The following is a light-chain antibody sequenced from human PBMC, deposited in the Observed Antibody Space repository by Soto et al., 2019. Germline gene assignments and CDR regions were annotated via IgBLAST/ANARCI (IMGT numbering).Light chain of an antibody. Sequence: QSALTQPASVSGSPGQTVIISCTGTSSDIGGSNSVSWYQQHPGRAPKLIIFDVNTRPSKIPDRFSGSKSDNTAFLTISGLQSDDEADYYCSSYSTSSTLILFGGGTKVTVL. CDR2: DVN. CDR3: SSYSTSSTLIL. V-gene: IGLV2-14*03. CDR1: SSDIGGSNS. J-gene: IGLJ2*01.